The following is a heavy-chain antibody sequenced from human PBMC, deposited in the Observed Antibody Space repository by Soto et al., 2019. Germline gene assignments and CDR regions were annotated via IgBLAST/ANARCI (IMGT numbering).Heavy chain of an antibody. V-gene: IGHV3-23*01. CDR2: ITGGGGST. CDR1: GFPFSGFG. J-gene: IGHJ5*02. D-gene: IGHD6-19*01. Sequence: EVQLLESGGGLVQPGGSLRLSCEASGFPFSGFGMSWVRQAPGRGLEWVYSITGGGGSTYYTDSVKGRFIIFRENSRNTLYLQMNSLRADHTALYYCARTRSAWPCNFGTCGQGTQVTVSS. CDR3: ARTRSAWPCNFGT.